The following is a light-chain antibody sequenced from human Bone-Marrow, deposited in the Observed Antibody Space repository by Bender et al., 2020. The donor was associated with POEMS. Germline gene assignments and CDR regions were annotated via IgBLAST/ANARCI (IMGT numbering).Light chain of an antibody. CDR1: SSDVGTYNL. CDR2: EGF. Sequence: QSVLTQPPSVSGSPGQSITISCTETSSDVGTYNLVSWYQQHPGEAPQLIIYEGFKRPSGISNRFSGSKSGNTASLTISGLQAEDEADYYCCSYAGGGTWVFGGGTKLTVL. J-gene: IGLJ3*02. CDR3: CSYAGGGTWV. V-gene: IGLV2-23*01.